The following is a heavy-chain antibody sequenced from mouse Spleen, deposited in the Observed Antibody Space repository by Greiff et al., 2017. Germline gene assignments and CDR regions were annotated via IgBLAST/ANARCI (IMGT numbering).Heavy chain of an antibody. J-gene: IGHJ1*01. Sequence: EVQLVESGGGLVQPGGSRKLSCAASGFTFSDYGMAWVRQAPGKGPEWVAFISNLAYSIYYADTVTGRFTISRENAKNTLYLEMSSLRSEDTAMYYCARDRDGSSYWYFDVWGAGTTVTVSS. CDR2: ISNLAYSI. CDR3: ARDRDGSSYWYFDV. D-gene: IGHD1-1*01. CDR1: GFTFSDYG. V-gene: IGHV5-15*02.